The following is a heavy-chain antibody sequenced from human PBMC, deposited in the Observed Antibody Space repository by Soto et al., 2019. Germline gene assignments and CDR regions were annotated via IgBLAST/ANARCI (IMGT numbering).Heavy chain of an antibody. J-gene: IGHJ4*02. CDR2: IYYGGST. Sequence: QVQLQESGPGLVKPSQTLSLTCTVSGGSINSGGYCWSWIRQHPGKGLDWIGCIYYGGSTSYNPSLKSLVTISVDTSKNQFSLKLTSVIAADTAVYYCSRGILVWGQGALITVSS. CDR1: GGSINSGGYC. D-gene: IGHD6-13*01. V-gene: IGHV4-31*01. CDR3: SRGILV.